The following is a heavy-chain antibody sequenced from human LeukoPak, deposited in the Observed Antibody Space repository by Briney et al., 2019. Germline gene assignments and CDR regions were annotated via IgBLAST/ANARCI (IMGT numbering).Heavy chain of an antibody. V-gene: IGHV3-7*04. D-gene: IGHD1-26*01. J-gene: IGHJ6*02. Sequence: RPGGSLRLSCAASGFTFSSYWMSWVRQAPGKGLEWVANIKQDGSEKYYVGSVKGRFTISRDNAKNSLYLQMNSLRAEDTAVYYCARVGGSYYVHYYGMDVWGQGTTVTVSS. CDR2: IKQDGSEK. CDR1: GFTFSSYW. CDR3: ARVGGSYYVHYYGMDV.